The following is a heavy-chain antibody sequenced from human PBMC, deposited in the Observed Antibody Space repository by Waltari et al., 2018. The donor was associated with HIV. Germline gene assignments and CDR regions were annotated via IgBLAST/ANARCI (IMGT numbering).Heavy chain of an antibody. CDR1: GGAFFSHS. Sequence: QVHLVQSGAEVKKPGSSVKVSCTASGGAFFSHSFNWVRQAPGQGLEWMGRAIPMFGTANYARKFQGRVTITADKSTTTAYMELNGLRIDDTAVYYCASARETMGVDFDSWGQGTLVTVS. CDR3: ASARETMGVDFDS. J-gene: IGHJ5*01. V-gene: IGHV1-69*08. D-gene: IGHD3-3*01. CDR2: AIPMFGTA.